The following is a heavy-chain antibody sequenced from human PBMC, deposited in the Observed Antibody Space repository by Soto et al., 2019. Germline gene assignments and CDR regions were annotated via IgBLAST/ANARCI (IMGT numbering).Heavy chain of an antibody. Sequence: PGGSLRLSCAASGFTFSDYYMSWIRQAPGKGLEWVSYISSSSSYTNYADSVKGRFTISRDNAKNSLYLQMNSLRAEDTAVYYCARENERGGYYYYGMDVWGQGTTVTVSS. CDR2: ISSSSSYT. CDR1: GFTFSDYY. J-gene: IGHJ6*02. D-gene: IGHD1-1*01. V-gene: IGHV3-11*05. CDR3: ARENERGGYYYYGMDV.